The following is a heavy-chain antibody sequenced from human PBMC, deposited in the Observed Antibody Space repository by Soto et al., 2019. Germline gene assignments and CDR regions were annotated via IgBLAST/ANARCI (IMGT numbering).Heavy chain of an antibody. Sequence: SETLSLTCAVYAGSFSHYYWNWIRNSPGTGLERIGKIKHSGSSNYNPSLRSRVSISVDMSKNQFSLRLTSVTAADTAVYYCARGGSSDWQVALDIWGQGTMVTVSS. CDR1: AGSFSHYY. CDR3: ARGGSSDWQVALDI. CDR2: IKHSGSS. D-gene: IGHD6-19*01. J-gene: IGHJ3*02. V-gene: IGHV4-34*01.